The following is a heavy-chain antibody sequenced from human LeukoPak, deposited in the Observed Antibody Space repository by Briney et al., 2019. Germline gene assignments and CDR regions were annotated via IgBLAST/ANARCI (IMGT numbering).Heavy chain of an antibody. D-gene: IGHD4-17*01. CDR3: ARSRTYGDYGRGLDY. J-gene: IGHJ4*02. V-gene: IGHV3-21*01. Sequence: PGGSLRLSCAASGFTFRSYNFHWVRQAPGKGLEWVSFISSSSSSIYYADSVKGRFTISRDNAKNTLYLQMNSLRAEDTAVYYCARSRTYGDYGRGLDYWGQGTLVTVSS. CDR1: GFTFRSYN. CDR2: ISSSSSSI.